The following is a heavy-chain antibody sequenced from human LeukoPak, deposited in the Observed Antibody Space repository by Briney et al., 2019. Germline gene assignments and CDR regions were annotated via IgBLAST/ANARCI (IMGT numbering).Heavy chain of an antibody. CDR3: ARRIVLMAYAGYYYYMDV. V-gene: IGHV4-59*08. CDR2: IYYSGST. J-gene: IGHJ6*03. Sequence: SETLSLTCTVSGGSISSYYWSWIRQPPGKGLEWIGYIYYSGSTNYNPSLKSRVTISVDTSKNQFSLKLSSVTAADTAVYYCARRIVLMAYAGYYYYMDVWGKGTTVTVSS. D-gene: IGHD2-8*01. CDR1: GGSISSYY.